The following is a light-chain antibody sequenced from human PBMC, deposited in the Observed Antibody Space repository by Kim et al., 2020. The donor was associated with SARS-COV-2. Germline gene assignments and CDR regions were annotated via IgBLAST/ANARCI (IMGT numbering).Light chain of an antibody. CDR1: QSVTSSY. CDR2: GAS. CDR3: QQYGSSPRT. V-gene: IGKV3-20*01. Sequence: ENVLTQSPGTLSLSPGERATLSCRASQSVTSSYLAWYQQKPGQAPRLLIYGASSRATGIPDRFSGSGSGTDFTLTISRLEPEDFAVYYWQQYGSSPRTFGQGTKVDIK. J-gene: IGKJ1*01.